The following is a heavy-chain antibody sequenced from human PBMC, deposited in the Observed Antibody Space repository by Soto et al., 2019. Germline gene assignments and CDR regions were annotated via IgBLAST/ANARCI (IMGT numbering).Heavy chain of an antibody. J-gene: IGHJ4*02. CDR2: ISSSSSNI. Sequence: TVGPQRLCWTASGVMYIAYTMGRVRHAPGKGLGWVSSISSSSSNIEYADSVKGRFSVSRDNANNSLFLQINSLRAEDTAIYYCAREDYAGASPRFDYWCLGALVTVFS. CDR3: AREDYAGASPRFDY. V-gene: IGHV3-21*04. D-gene: IGHD4-17*01. CDR1: GVMYIAYT.